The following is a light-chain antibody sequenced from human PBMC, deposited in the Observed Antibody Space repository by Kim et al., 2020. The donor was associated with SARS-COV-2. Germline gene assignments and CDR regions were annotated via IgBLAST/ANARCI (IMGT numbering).Light chain of an antibody. CDR1: SLRTYY. V-gene: IGLV3-19*01. J-gene: IGLJ3*02. Sequence: SSELTQDPAVSVALGQTVMITCQGDSLRTYYTSWYQQKPGQAPVLVIYGTNNRPSGIPDRFSGSSSGNTASLTITGAQAEDEADYYCNSRDNSVHLWVFG. CDR2: GTN. CDR3: NSRDNSVHLWV.